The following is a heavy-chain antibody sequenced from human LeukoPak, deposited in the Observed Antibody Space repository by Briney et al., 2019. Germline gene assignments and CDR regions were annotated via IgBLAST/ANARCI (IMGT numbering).Heavy chain of an antibody. D-gene: IGHD5-18*01. CDR1: GGSISPYF. CDR2: IYYSGST. V-gene: IGHV4-59*08. CDR3: ARQGYSYGYYFDY. Sequence: KPSETLSLTCTVSGGSISPYFWTWIRQPPGKGLEWIGYIYYSGSTNYNPSLKSRVTISVDTSKNQFSLKLSSVTAADTAVYYCARQGYSYGYYFDYWGQGTLVTVSS. J-gene: IGHJ4*02.